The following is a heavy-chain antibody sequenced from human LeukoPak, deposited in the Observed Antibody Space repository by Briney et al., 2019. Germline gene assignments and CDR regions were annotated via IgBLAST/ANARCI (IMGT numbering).Heavy chain of an antibody. CDR2: IYHSGGT. D-gene: IGHD6-19*01. CDR3: ARLISKEKQWLDGIDP. V-gene: IGHV4-38-2*02. CDR1: GYSISSGYY. J-gene: IGHJ5*02. Sequence: PSETLSLTCTVSGYSISSGYYWGWIRQPPGKGLEWIGSIYHSGGTNYNPSLKSRVTISVDTSKNQFSLKLSSLTAADTAVYYCARLISKEKQWLDGIDPWGQGTLVTVSS.